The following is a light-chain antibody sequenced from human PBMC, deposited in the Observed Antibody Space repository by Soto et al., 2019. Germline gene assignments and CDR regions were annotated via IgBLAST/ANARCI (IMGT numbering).Light chain of an antibody. CDR1: NSDVGGYNS. Sequence: QSVLTQPRSVSGSPGQSVSISCTGTNSDVGGYNSVSWYRQDPGKAPKLMIYDVTNRPSGVSNRFSGSKSGNTASLTISGLQAEDEADYYCSSFTSSITYVFGTGTQLTVL. CDR2: DVT. V-gene: IGLV2-14*01. CDR3: SSFTSSITYV. J-gene: IGLJ1*01.